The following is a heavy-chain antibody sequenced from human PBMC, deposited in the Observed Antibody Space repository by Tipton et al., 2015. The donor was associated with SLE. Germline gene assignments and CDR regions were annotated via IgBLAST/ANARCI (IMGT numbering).Heavy chain of an antibody. CDR3: AKTGGRLLGVGSREFRLVS. J-gene: IGHJ5*02. D-gene: IGHD2-8*02. Sequence: QSGAEVKKPGSSVKISCKASGGSFTNYGVACGRQAPGQGLEWVGGIIPISGLANFAQKFQDRVPLSPEKSTKTVYMDLAILSSEEPDMYYCAKTGGRLLGVGSREFRLVSWGQGTLVPVPS. CDR1: GGSFTNYG. V-gene: IGHV1-69*17. CDR2: IIPISGLA.